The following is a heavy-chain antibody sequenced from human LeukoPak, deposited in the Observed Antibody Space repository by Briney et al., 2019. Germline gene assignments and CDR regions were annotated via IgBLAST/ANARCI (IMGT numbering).Heavy chain of an antibody. J-gene: IGHJ5*02. CDR3: ARDGGYKRFEP. Sequence: PSETPSLTCTVSGGSINSVDYYWSWIRQPAGKGLEWIGRMYNSVTTNYNPSINYNPSLKSRATISVDTPKNQFSLNLTSVTAADTAVYYCARDGGYKRFEPWGQGTLVTVSS. D-gene: IGHD5-18*01. CDR2: MYNSVTTNYNPSI. CDR1: GGSINSVDYY. V-gene: IGHV4-61*02.